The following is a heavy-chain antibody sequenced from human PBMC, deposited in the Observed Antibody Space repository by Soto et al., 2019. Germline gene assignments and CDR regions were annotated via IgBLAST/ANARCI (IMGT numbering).Heavy chain of an antibody. CDR1: GFTFSTYA. CDR2: ISANGQGI. J-gene: IGHJ4*02. CDR3: AKDRNYPRDQFHY. Sequence: GGSLRLSCAASGFTFSTYALSWVRQAPGKGLEWVSAISANGQGIHYADSVRGRFTISRDNSKNTIFLHMDSLRAEDTAVYYCAKDRNYPRDQFHYWGQGTLVTVSS. D-gene: IGHD1-7*01. V-gene: IGHV3-23*01.